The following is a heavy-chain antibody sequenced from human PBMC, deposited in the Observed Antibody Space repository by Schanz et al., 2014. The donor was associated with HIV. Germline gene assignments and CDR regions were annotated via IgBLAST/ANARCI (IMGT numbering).Heavy chain of an antibody. CDR2: INPNSGGT. J-gene: IGHJ6*02. V-gene: IGHV1-2*02. Sequence: QVQLVQSGAEVKKPGASVKVSCKASGYTFTGYYMHWVRQAPGQGLEWMGWINPNSGGTKYAQRFQGRVTMTTDTSISTVYMELSRLRSDDTAMYYCARVEPAAVPDTFFYYGMDVWGQGTTVTVSS. CDR3: ARVEPAAVPDTFFYYGMDV. CDR1: GYTFTGYY. D-gene: IGHD2-2*02.